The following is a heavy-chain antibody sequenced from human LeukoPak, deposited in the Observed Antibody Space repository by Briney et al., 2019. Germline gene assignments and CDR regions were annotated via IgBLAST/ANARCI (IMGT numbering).Heavy chain of an antibody. J-gene: IGHJ3*02. V-gene: IGHV4-61*02. CDR3: ARGIGTSYNSSRDAFDM. CDR2: IYSPGTY. D-gene: IGHD3-22*01. CDR1: AGSISSGDYY. Sequence: SSQTLSLTCTVSAGSISSGDYYWSWLPQPAGLGLEWIGRIYSPGTYYNYNPSLKSRVTISIEPSKNQFSLKLTSVTAADTAVYYCARGIGTSYNSSRDAFDMWGQGTMVTVSS.